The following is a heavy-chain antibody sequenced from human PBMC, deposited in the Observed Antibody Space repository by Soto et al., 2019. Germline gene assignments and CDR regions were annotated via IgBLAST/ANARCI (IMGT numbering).Heavy chain of an antibody. V-gene: IGHV1-69*01. CDR1: GGTFSSYA. J-gene: IGHJ6*02. D-gene: IGHD2-2*01. Sequence: QVQLVQSGAEVKKPGSSVKVFCKASGGTFSSYAISWVRQAPGQGLDWMGGIIPISETTNYAQKFQGRVTITADESKSTAYMELSSLRSEDTAVYYCPRSQGSSTSLEIYYYYYYGMDVWGQGTKVTVSS. CDR3: PRSQGSSTSLEIYYYYYYGMDV. CDR2: IIPISETT.